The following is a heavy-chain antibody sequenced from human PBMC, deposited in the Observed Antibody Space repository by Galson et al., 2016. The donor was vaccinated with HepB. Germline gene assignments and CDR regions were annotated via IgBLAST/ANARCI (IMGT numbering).Heavy chain of an antibody. V-gene: IGHV3-7*01. CDR1: GFAFNSYW. J-gene: IGHJ4*02. D-gene: IGHD3-10*02. Sequence: SLRLSCAASGFAFNSYWMSWVRLAPGKGLEWVANIKDDGSDTYYVDSVKGRFTISRDNAKNSLFLQLNSLRVEDTAVYFCGRFVRGSSGDYGGQGTLVTVSS. CDR2: IKDDGSDT. CDR3: GRFVRGSSGDY.